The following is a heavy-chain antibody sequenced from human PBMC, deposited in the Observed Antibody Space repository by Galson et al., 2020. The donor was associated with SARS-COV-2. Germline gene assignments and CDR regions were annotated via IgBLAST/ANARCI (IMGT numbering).Heavy chain of an antibody. D-gene: IGHD3-16*01. Sequence: GGSLRLSCEASGFTFSSYRMHWVRQAPGKGLVWVSRIYSEGSSTSYADSVKGRFTISGDDAKNTLYLHMRSLRAEDTAVYYCARGDMRNDYFDYWGQGTLVTVSS. CDR1: GFTFSSYR. CDR2: IYSEGSST. CDR3: ARGDMRNDYFDY. V-gene: IGHV3-74*01. J-gene: IGHJ4*02.